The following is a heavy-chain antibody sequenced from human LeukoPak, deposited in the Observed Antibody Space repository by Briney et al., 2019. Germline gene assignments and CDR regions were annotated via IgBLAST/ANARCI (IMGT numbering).Heavy chain of an antibody. CDR1: GFTFSNYA. J-gene: IGHJ3*02. D-gene: IGHD2-21*02. Sequence: GGSLRLSCAASGFTFSNYAMSWVRQAPGKGLEWVSGISGRGGSTYYVDSVKGRFTISRDNSKNTLYLQMNSLRVEDTAVYFCAKEDAYCGGDCLDAFDIWGQGTMVTVSS. V-gene: IGHV3-23*01. CDR3: AKEDAYCGGDCLDAFDI. CDR2: ISGRGGST.